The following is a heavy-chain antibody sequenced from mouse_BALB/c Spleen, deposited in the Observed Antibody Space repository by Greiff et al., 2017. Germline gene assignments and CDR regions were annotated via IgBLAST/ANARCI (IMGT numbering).Heavy chain of an antibody. CDR2: IYPYNGGT. CDR3: ARVGNYVGNAMDY. CDR1: GYTFTDYN. J-gene: IGHJ4*01. V-gene: IGHV1S29*02. Sequence: VQLQQSGPELVKPGASVKISCKASGYTFTDYNMHWVKQSHGKSLEWIGYIYPYNGGTGYNQKFKSKATLTVDNSSSTAYMELRSLTSEDSAVYYCARVGNYVGNAMDYWGQGTSVTVSS. D-gene: IGHD2-1*01.